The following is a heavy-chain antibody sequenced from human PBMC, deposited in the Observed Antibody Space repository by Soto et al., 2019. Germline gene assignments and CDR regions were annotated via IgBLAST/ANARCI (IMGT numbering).Heavy chain of an antibody. CDR3: ATQTISYTWGV. CDR2: LHHDGTT. Sequence: QVQLQESGPGLVKPSETLSLTCAVSGGPITTTTWWAWVRLPPGKGLEWIGELHHDGTTNYNPSLESRITMSLGKSNHHFSLKLTSVTAADTAIYYCATQTISYTWGVWGRGTTVTVSS. J-gene: IGHJ6*02. V-gene: IGHV4-4*02. CDR1: GGPITTTTW. D-gene: IGHD3-16*01.